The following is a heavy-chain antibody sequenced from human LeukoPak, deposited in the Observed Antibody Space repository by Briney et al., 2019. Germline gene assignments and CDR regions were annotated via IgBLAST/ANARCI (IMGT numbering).Heavy chain of an antibody. CDR1: GFTFSSYG. CDR2: ISYDGSNK. J-gene: IGHJ5*02. CDR3: AKAPSPLYNWNDGNWFDP. V-gene: IGHV3-30*18. Sequence: GGSLRLSCAASGFTFSSYGMHSVRQAPPNRLHCVAVISYDGSNKYYADSVKGRFTISRDNSKNTLYLQMNSLRAEDTAVYYCAKAPSPLYNWNDGNWFDPWGQGTLVTVSS. D-gene: IGHD1-1*01.